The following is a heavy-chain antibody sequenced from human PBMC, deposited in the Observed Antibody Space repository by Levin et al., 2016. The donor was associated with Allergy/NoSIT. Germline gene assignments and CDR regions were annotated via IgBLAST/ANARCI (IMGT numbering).Heavy chain of an antibody. V-gene: IGHV3-33*01. D-gene: IGHD6-6*01. J-gene: IGHJ6*02. CDR2: IWYDGSNK. CDR3: ARVMGGIAARPESGMDV. Sequence: WIRQPPGKGLEWVAVIWYDGSNKYYADSVKGRFTISRDNSKNTLYLQMNSLRAEDTAVYYCARVMGGIAARPESGMDVWGQGTTVTVSS.